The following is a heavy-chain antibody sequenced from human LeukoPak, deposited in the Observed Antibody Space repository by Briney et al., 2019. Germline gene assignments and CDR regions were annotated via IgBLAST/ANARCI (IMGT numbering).Heavy chain of an antibody. V-gene: IGHV3-30*04. Sequence: GRSLRLSCAASGFTFSSYAMHWVRQAPGKGLEWVAVISYDGSNKYYADSVKGRFTISRDNSKNTLYLQMNSLRAEDTAVYYCARVAEAGTTTPTIDYWGQGTLVTVSS. CDR2: ISYDGSNK. J-gene: IGHJ4*02. D-gene: IGHD1-1*01. CDR1: GFTFSSYA. CDR3: ARVAEAGTTTPTIDY.